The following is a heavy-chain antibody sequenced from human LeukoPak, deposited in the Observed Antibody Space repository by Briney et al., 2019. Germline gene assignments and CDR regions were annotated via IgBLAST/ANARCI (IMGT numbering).Heavy chain of an antibody. CDR2: ISHDGKND. Sequence: QPGRSLRLSCAASGFSLKSYSMHWVRQPSGKGLEWVAVISHDGKNDYFADSVKGRFTISRDNSKNTLYLQMNSLTTEDTAVYYCVKDRPPVPLDYWGQGTLVTVSS. D-gene: IGHD6-6*01. CDR1: GFSLKSYS. CDR3: VKDRPPVPLDY. J-gene: IGHJ4*02. V-gene: IGHV3-30*18.